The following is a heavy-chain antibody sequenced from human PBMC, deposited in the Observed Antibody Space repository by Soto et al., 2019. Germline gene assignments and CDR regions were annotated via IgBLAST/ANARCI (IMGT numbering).Heavy chain of an antibody. CDR1: GGSISSYY. CDR3: ARADSGSLLGYYYYGMDV. Sequence: LSLTCTVSGGSISSYYWSWIRQPAGKGLEWIGRIYTSGSTNYNPSLKSRVTMSVDTSKNQFSLKLSSVTAADTAVYYCARADSGSLLGYYYYGMDVWGQGTTVTVSS. V-gene: IGHV4-4*07. CDR2: IYTSGST. D-gene: IGHD1-26*01. J-gene: IGHJ6*02.